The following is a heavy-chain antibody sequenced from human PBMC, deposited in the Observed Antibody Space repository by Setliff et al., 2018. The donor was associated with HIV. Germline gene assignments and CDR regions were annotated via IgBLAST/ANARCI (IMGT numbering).Heavy chain of an antibody. D-gene: IGHD2-2*01. V-gene: IGHV1-18*01. CDR2: ININTGNP. Sequence: ASVKVSCKASGYSFSNYAMNWVRQAPGQGLEWMGWININTGNPTYAQGRVTITTDTSTSTAYMELRSLRSDDTALYYCARKPTGSPSDYWGQGTLVTVSS. CDR3: ARKPTGSPSDY. J-gene: IGHJ4*02. CDR1: GYSFSNYA.